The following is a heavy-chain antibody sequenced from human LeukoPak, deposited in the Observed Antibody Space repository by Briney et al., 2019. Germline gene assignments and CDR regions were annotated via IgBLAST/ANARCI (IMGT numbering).Heavy chain of an antibody. V-gene: IGHV3-30-3*01. CDR2: ISYDGSNK. CDR1: GFTFSSYA. Sequence: GGSPRLSCAASGFTFSSYAMHWVRQAPGKGLEWVAVISYDGSNKYYADSVKGRFTISRDNSKNTLYLQMNSLRAEDTAVYYCARVGNCSGGSCYFDYWGQGTLVTVSS. J-gene: IGHJ4*02. D-gene: IGHD2-15*01. CDR3: ARVGNCSGGSCYFDY.